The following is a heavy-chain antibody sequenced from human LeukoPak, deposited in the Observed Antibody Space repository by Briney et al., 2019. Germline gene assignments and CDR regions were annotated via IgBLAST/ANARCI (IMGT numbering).Heavy chain of an antibody. J-gene: IGHJ6*02. Sequence: GGSLRLSCAASGFTFSNYGIHWVRQAPGKGLEWVAIIWSDGSNKYYADSVKGRFTISRDNSKNTLFLQMNSLRAEDTAVYFCARALFAGAFYGMDVWGQGTTVTVSS. CDR1: GFTFSNYG. V-gene: IGHV3-33*01. CDR2: IWSDGSNK. D-gene: IGHD3-10*01. CDR3: ARALFAGAFYGMDV.